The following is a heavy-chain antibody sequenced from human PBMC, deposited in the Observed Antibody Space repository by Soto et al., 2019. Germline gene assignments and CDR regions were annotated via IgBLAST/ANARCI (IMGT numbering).Heavy chain of an antibody. J-gene: IGHJ6*02. CDR3: ARRGSSSGSNTRNYYYYGMDV. D-gene: IGHD6-6*01. CDR2: ISYDGSNK. CDR1: GFTFSSYG. V-gene: IGHV3-30*03. Sequence: VQLVESGGGVVQPGRSLRLSCAASGFTFSSYGMHWVRQAPGKGLEWVAVISYDGSNKYYADSVKGRFTISRDNSKNTLYLQMNSLRAEDTAVYYCARRGSSSGSNTRNYYYYGMDVWGQGTTVTVSS.